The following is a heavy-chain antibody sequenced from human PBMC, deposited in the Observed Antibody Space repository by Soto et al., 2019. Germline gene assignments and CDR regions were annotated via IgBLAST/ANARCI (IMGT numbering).Heavy chain of an antibody. CDR2: VSSDGSNQ. V-gene: IGHV3-30*18. CDR1: GFSFNKYG. D-gene: IGHD2-2*01. Sequence: SLRLSCAASGFSFNKYGMHWVRQAPGKGLEWVAYVSSDGSNQYYADSVKGRFTISRDNSKSTLFLQLDSLRVDDTAVYYCAKDQVIQLLPIWPDPWGQGNLVTV. CDR3: AKDQVIQLLPIWPDP. J-gene: IGHJ5*02.